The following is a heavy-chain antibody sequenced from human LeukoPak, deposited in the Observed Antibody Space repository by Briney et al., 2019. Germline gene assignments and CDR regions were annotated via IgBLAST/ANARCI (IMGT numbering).Heavy chain of an antibody. CDR2: IYYSGST. CDR3: ARHRYYYDSSAEGGDAFDI. D-gene: IGHD3-22*01. CDR1: GGSISSYY. V-gene: IGHV4-59*08. J-gene: IGHJ3*02. Sequence: PSETLSLTCTVSGGSISSYYWSWIRQPPGKGLEWIGYIYYSGSTNYNPSLKSRVTISVDASKNQFSLKLSSVTAADTAVYYCARHRYYYDSSAEGGDAFDIWGQGTMVTVSS.